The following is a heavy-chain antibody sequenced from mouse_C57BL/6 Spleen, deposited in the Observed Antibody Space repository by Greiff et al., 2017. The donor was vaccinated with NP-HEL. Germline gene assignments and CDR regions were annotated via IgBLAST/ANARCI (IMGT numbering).Heavy chain of an antibody. CDR2: KSYDGSN. J-gene: IGHJ3*01. V-gene: IGHV3-6*01. Sequence: ESGPGLVKPSQSLSLTYSVTGYSITSGYYWNWIRQFPGNKLEWMGYKSYDGSNNYNPSLKNRISITRDTSKNQFFLKLNSVTTEDTATYYCARPYGSSYGTWFAYWGQGTLVTVSA. CDR1: GYSITSGYY. CDR3: ARPYGSSYGTWFAY. D-gene: IGHD1-1*01.